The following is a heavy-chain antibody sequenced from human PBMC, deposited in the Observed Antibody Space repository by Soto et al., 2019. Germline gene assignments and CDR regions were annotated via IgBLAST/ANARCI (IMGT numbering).Heavy chain of an antibody. Sequence: PGESMRLSCAASGFTVGSNYMSWVRQAPGKGLEWVSVIYSEGTPYYADTVKGGLTIPRENSNNTLNLHMNNLRAKATAVNYCGRSTYYDILTGSYYYYAMDVWGQGTTVTVSS. CDR2: IYSEGTP. CDR1: GFTVGSNY. V-gene: IGHV3-53*01. J-gene: IGHJ6*02. D-gene: IGHD3-9*01. CDR3: GRSTYYDILTGSYYYYAMDV.